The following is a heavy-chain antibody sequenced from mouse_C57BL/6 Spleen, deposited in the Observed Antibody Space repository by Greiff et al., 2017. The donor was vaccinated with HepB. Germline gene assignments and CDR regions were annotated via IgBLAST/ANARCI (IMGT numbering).Heavy chain of an antibody. CDR1: GYAFSSYW. CDR2: IYPGDGDT. CDR3: ARLGTGTCLDY. Sequence: VKLMESGAELVKPGASVKISCKASGYAFSSYWMNWVKQRPGKGLEWIGQIYPGDGDTNYNGKFKGKATLTADKSSSTAYMQLSSLTSEDSAVYFCARLGTGTCLDYWGQGTTLTVSS. D-gene: IGHD4-1*01. J-gene: IGHJ2*01. V-gene: IGHV1-80*01.